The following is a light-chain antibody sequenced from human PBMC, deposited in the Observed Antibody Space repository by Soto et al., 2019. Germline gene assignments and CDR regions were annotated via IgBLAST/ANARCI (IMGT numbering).Light chain of an antibody. Sequence: QSVLTQPASVSGSPGQSITISCTGTTSDVGSYDLVSWYQQHPGKAPKIMIYEVSKRPSGDSNRFSGSKSGNTASLTISWLQAEDEADYYCCSYAGGRSPYVFVTGTKVTVL. V-gene: IGLV2-23*02. CDR2: EVS. J-gene: IGLJ1*01. CDR1: TSDVGSYDL. CDR3: CSYAGGRSPYV.